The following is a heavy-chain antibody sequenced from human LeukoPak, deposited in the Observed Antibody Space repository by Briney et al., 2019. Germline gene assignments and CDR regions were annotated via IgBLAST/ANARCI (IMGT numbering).Heavy chain of an antibody. V-gene: IGHV4-59*01. CDR1: GGSFSGYY. CDR3: ARDGSNWSNDYYHGVDV. Sequence: SETLSLTCAVYGGSFSGYYWSWIRQPPGKGLEWLGYVYYSGSATYNPSLKSRVTISVDTSKNQFSLRLSSVTAADTAVYYCARDGSNWSNDYYHGVDVWGQGTTVTVSS. D-gene: IGHD4-11*01. J-gene: IGHJ6*02. CDR2: VYYSGSA.